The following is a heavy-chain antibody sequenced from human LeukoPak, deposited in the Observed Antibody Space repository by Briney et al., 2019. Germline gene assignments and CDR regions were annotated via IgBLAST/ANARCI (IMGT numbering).Heavy chain of an antibody. CDR2: IYNSGST. CDR1: GGSSSAYY. D-gene: IGHD6-19*01. CDR3: AREFSD. J-gene: IGHJ4*02. V-gene: IGHV4-59*01. Sequence: SETLSLTCTVSGGSSSAYYYTWIRQPPGKGLEWIGLIYNSGSTNYNPSLKSRVIISADTSKNQFSLKLTSVTAADTAVYYCAREFSDWGQETLVTVSS.